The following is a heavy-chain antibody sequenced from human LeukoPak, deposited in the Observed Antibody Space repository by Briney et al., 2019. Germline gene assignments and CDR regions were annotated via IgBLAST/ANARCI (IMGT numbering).Heavy chain of an antibody. CDR3: ARDDFSFGELYPYNWFDP. CDR2: INPNSGGT. Sequence: GASVKVSCKASGYTFTGYYMHWVRQAPGQGLEWMGWINPNSGGTNYAQKFQGRVTMTRDTSISTAYMELSRLRSDDTAVYYCARDDFSFGELYPYNWFDPWGQGTLVTVSS. V-gene: IGHV1-2*02. CDR1: GYTFTGYY. D-gene: IGHD3-10*01. J-gene: IGHJ5*02.